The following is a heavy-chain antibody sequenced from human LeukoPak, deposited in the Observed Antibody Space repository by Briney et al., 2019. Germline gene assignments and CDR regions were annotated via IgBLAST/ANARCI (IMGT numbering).Heavy chain of an antibody. CDR2: IYYSGST. D-gene: IGHD5-18*01. V-gene: IGHV4-30-2*03. CDR1: GGSIRNGGYF. CDR3: ARHVQPRGYSYGYYYFDY. Sequence: PSQTLSLTCTVSGGSIRNGGYFWSWIRQHPGKGLEWIGSIYYSGSTYYNPSLKSRVTISVDTSKNQFSLKLSSVTAADTAVYYCARHVQPRGYSYGYYYFDYWGQGTLVTVSS. J-gene: IGHJ4*02.